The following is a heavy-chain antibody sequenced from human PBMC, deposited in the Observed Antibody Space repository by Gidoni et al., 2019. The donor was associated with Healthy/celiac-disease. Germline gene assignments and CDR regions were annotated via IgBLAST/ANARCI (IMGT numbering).Heavy chain of an antibody. Sequence: EVQLVESGGGLVKPGGSLRLSWAASGFTFSNAWMSWVRQAPGKGLEWVGRIKSKTDGGTTDYAAPVKGRFTISRDDSKNTLYLQMNSLKTEDTAVYYCTTLVWIQLWSMADYWGQGTLVTVSS. V-gene: IGHV3-15*01. D-gene: IGHD5-18*01. CDR1: GFTFSNAW. CDR3: TTLVWIQLWSMADY. CDR2: IKSKTDGGTT. J-gene: IGHJ4*02.